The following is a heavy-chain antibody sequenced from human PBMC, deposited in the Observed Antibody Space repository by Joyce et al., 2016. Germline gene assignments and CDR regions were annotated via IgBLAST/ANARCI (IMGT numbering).Heavy chain of an antibody. D-gene: IGHD3-10*01. V-gene: IGHV4-61*01. CDR2: IYDSETN. J-gene: IGHJ6*02. Sequence: HLQESGPGLVKPSETLSLTCTISGDSFSGTSYYWSWIRQSPGKGLEWLGFIYDSETNTYNPSLGGRLSISVGAAKKQFSLRLTSVTSADTAVYYCATSLPSRVGGFQFFGMDVWGQGTTVIVS. CDR1: GDSFSGTSYY. CDR3: ATSLPSRVGGFQFFGMDV.